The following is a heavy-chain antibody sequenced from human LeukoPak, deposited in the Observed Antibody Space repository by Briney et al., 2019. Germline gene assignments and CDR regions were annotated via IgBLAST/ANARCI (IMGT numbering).Heavy chain of an antibody. CDR2: IYTSGST. J-gene: IGHJ4*02. Sequence: PSETLSLTCTVSGGSISSYYWSWIRQPAGKGLEWIGRIYTSGSTNYNPSLKSRVTMSVDTSKNQFSLKLSSVTAADTAVYYCARARSSSWYFLLPFDYWGQGTLVTVSS. CDR1: GGSISSYY. D-gene: IGHD6-13*01. CDR3: ARARSSSWYFLLPFDY. V-gene: IGHV4-4*07.